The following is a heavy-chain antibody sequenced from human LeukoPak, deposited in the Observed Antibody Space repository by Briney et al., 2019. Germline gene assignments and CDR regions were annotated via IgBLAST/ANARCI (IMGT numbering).Heavy chain of an antibody. Sequence: ASVKVSCKASGGTFSSYAISWVRQAPGQGLEWMGGIIPIFGTANYAQKFQGRVTITTDESTSTAYMELSSLRSEDTAVYYCARDSTTPRGPYYYYYYYMDVWGKGTTVTVSS. D-gene: IGHD4-11*01. J-gene: IGHJ6*03. CDR1: GGTFSSYA. CDR2: IIPIFGTA. V-gene: IGHV1-69*05. CDR3: ARDSTTPRGPYYYYYYYMDV.